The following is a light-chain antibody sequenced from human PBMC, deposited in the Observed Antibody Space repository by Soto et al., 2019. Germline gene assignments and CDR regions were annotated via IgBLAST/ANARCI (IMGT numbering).Light chain of an antibody. Sequence: VMTQSPATLSVSPGERATLSCRASESVSSNLAWYQQRPGQAPRLLIYGASTRATDTPVRFRGSGSGTEFTLTISSLQSEAFAVYYCQQYNNWPPSIIFGQGTRLEIK. V-gene: IGKV3-15*01. CDR2: GAS. J-gene: IGKJ5*01. CDR1: ESVSSN. CDR3: QQYNNWPPSII.